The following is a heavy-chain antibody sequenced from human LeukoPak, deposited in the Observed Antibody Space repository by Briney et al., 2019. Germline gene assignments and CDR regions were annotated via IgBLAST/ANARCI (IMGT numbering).Heavy chain of an antibody. D-gene: IGHD3-10*01. J-gene: IGHJ4*02. CDR2: ITTSGET. V-gene: IGHV3-23*01. CDR1: GFTFSSYA. CDR3: ANYKRGPTYYFES. Sequence: GGSLRLSCAASGFTFSSYAMSRVRQAPGKGLEWVSVITTSGETFYAESLRDRFTISRDNSKNTVCLQMSSLRAEDTATYYCANYKRGPTYYFESWGQGTLVTVSS.